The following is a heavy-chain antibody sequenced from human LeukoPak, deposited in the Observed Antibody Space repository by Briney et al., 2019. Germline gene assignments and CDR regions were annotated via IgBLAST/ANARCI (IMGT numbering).Heavy chain of an antibody. CDR3: AREGRGPFSGWFLDY. V-gene: IGHV1-18*01. J-gene: IGHJ4*02. D-gene: IGHD6-19*01. Sequence: GASVKVSCKASGYTFTSYGISWVRPAPGQGLEWMGWISAYNGNTNYAQKLQGRVTMTTDTSTSTAYMELRSLRSDDTAVYYCAREGRGPFSGWFLDYWGQGTLVTVSS. CDR2: ISAYNGNT. CDR1: GYTFTSYG.